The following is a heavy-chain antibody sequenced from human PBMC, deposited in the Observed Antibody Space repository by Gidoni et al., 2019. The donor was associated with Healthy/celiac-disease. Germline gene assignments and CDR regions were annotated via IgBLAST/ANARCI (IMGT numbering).Heavy chain of an antibody. Sequence: QLQLQESGPGLVKPSETLSLTCTVSGGSISSSSYYWGWIRQPPGKGLEWIGSIYYSGSTYYNPSLKSRVTIYVDRSKNQFSLKLSSVTAADTAVYYCARGLKGGWFDPWGQGTLVTVSS. D-gene: IGHD3-16*01. CDR2: IYYSGST. CDR3: ARGLKGGWFDP. V-gene: IGHV4-39*01. CDR1: GGSISSSSYY. J-gene: IGHJ5*02.